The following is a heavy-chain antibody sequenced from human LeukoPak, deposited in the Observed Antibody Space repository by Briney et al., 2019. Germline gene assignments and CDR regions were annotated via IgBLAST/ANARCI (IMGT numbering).Heavy chain of an antibody. V-gene: IGHV3-23*01. CDR3: ARVAELLWFGELNY. CDR1: GFTFSSYA. J-gene: IGHJ4*02. Sequence: PGGSLRLSCAASGFTFSSYAMSWVRQAPGKGLEWVSAISGSGGSTYYADSVKGRFTISRDNAKNSLYLQMNSLRAEDTTVYYCARVAELLWFGELNYWGQGTLVTVSS. D-gene: IGHD3-10*01. CDR2: ISGSGGST.